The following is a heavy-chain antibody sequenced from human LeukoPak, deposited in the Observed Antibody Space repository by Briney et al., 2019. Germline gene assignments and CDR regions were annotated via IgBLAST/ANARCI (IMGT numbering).Heavy chain of an antibody. CDR1: GFNFSSYG. Sequence: SGGSLRLSCAASGFNFSSYGMHWVRQAPGKGLEWVAVISYDGSYKYYADSVKARFIISRDNSKNTVYLQMNSLRAEDTAVYYCAKGGTYGGGADYWGQGTLVTVSS. J-gene: IGHJ4*02. V-gene: IGHV3-30*18. CDR3: AKGGTYGGGADY. D-gene: IGHD1-26*01. CDR2: ISYDGSYK.